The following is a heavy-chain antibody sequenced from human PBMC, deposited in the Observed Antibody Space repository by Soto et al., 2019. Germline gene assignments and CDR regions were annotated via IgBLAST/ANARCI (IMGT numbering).Heavy chain of an antibody. CDR1: GFTFTSSA. Sequence: SVKVSCKASGFTFTSSAVQWVRHARGQRLEWIGWIVVGSGNTNYAQKFQERVTITRDMSTSTAYMELSSLRSEDTAVYYCAALVTFGGVIGLPDDAFDIWGQGTMVTVSS. J-gene: IGHJ3*02. CDR2: IVVGSGNT. D-gene: IGHD3-16*02. CDR3: AALVTFGGVIGLPDDAFDI. V-gene: IGHV1-58*01.